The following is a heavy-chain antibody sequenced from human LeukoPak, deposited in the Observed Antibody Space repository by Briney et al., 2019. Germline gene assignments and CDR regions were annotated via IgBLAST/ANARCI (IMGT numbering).Heavy chain of an antibody. J-gene: IGHJ4*02. D-gene: IGHD5-12*01. CDR2: IGGSGIGT. CDR1: GFTFSSYE. CDR3: AKGYSGYDSDFDY. V-gene: IGHV3-23*01. Sequence: PGGSLRLSCAASGFTFSSYEMNWVRQAPGKGLEWVSAIGGSGIGTYYADSVKGRFTISRDNSKTTLYLQMNSLRAEDTAVYYCAKGYSGYDSDFDYWGQGTLVTVSS.